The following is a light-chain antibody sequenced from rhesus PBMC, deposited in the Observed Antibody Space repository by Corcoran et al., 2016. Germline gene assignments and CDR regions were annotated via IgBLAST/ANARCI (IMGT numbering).Light chain of an antibody. CDR3: MQAREFPYS. V-gene: IGKV2-104*02. CDR2: EVS. Sequence: DIVMTQTPLSLPVTPGEPASISCRSSQSLVDSKDGNTYVAWYLQKPGQSPPLLFYEVSNRASGVPDRFSGNGSDTDFTLKISRVEAEYVGVYYCMQAREFPYSFGQGTKVEIK. CDR1: QSLVDSKDGNTY. J-gene: IGKJ2*01.